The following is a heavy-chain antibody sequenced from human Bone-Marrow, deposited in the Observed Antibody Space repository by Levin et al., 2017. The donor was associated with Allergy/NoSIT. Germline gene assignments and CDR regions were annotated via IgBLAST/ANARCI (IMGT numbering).Heavy chain of an antibody. Sequence: SGGSLRLSCAASGFTFSSYDMHWVRQATGKGLEWVSAIGTAGDPYYPGSVKGRFTISRENAKNSLYLQMNSLRAGDTAVYYCVRDKGSVVPAAIRPLNWFDPWGQGTLVTVSS. CDR2: IGTAGDP. V-gene: IGHV3-13*05. CDR3: VRDKGSVVPAAIRPLNWFDP. D-gene: IGHD2-2*01. CDR1: GFTFSSYD. J-gene: IGHJ5*02.